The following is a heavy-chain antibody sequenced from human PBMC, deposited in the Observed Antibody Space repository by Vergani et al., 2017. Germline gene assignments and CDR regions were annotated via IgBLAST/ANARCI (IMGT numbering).Heavy chain of an antibody. CDR2: IYYSGRT. CDR3: ASLGRYYFDY. J-gene: IGHJ4*02. V-gene: IGHV4-39*01. CDR1: GGSISSSSYY. Sequence: QLQLQESGPGLVKPSETLSLTCTVPGGSISSSSYYWGWIRQPPGKGLEWIGSIYYSGRTDYNPSLKSRVTISVDTSKNRFSLKLGSVTAADTAVYYCASLGRYYFDYWGQGTLVTVSS. D-gene: IGHD1-14*01.